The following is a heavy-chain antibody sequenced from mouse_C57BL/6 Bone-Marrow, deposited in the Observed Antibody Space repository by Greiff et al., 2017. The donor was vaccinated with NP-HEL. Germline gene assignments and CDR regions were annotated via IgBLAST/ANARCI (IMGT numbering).Heavy chain of an antibody. Sequence: QVQLKQSGAELARPGASVKMSCKASGYTFTSYTMHWVKQRPGQGLEWIGYINPSSGYTKYNQKFKDKATLTADKSSSTAYMQLSSLTSEDSAVYYCAREAMGYGLFAYWGQGTLVTVSA. CDR2: INPSSGYT. V-gene: IGHV1-4*01. CDR3: AREAMGYGLFAY. CDR1: GYTFTSYT. D-gene: IGHD2-2*01. J-gene: IGHJ3*01.